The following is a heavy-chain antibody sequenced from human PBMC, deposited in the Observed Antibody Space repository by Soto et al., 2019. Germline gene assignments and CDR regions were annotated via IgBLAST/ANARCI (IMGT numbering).Heavy chain of an antibody. CDR1: AFTFSGSA. CDR3: TRLHDKYYYYGMDV. V-gene: IGHV3-73*01. CDR2: IRSKAKSDAT. J-gene: IGHJ6*02. D-gene: IGHD3-22*01. Sequence: PGGSLRLSCAASAFTFSGSAMHWVRQASGNGLEWVGRIRSKAKSDATAYSASGKGRFTISRDDSKNTAYLQMNRRKTEDTAVHYCTRLHDKYYYYGMDVWGQGTTVTVSS.